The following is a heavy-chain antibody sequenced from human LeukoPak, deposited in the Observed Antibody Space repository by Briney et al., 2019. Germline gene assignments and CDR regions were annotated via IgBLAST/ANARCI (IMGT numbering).Heavy chain of an antibody. J-gene: IGHJ6*02. Sequence: PGGSLRLSCAASGFTFSNTWLHWVRQAPGKGLVWVSLIQSDGTRRNYAESVKGRFTISRDNAKNTVYLQMNSLRAEDTAVYYCVRDNYYTMDVWGQGTTVTVTS. V-gene: IGHV3-74*01. CDR1: GFTFSNTW. CDR3: VRDNYYTMDV. CDR2: IQSDGTRR.